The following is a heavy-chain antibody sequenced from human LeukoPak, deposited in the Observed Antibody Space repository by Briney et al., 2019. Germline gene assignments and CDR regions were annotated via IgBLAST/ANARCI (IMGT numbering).Heavy chain of an antibody. D-gene: IGHD6-25*01. V-gene: IGHV5-51*01. CDR3: ARRTDSGWKWFDP. Sequence: GESLRISFKASGYRFTSYWIGWVRQMPGKGLEWMGVIHPGEYERRYSPSFEGQVTISADKSISTAYMQWSSLKASDTAMYYCARRTDSGWKWFDPWGQGRLVTVSS. CDR2: IHPGEYER. CDR1: GYRFTSYW. J-gene: IGHJ5*02.